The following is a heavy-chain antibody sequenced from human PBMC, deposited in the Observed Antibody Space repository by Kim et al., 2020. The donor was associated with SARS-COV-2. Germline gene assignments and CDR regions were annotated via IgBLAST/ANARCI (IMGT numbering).Heavy chain of an antibody. J-gene: IGHJ4*02. CDR3: ARARIDY. CDR2: IKQDGSEK. V-gene: IGHV3-7*01. Sequence: GGSLRLSCVASGFTFSNYWMTWVRQAPGKGLEWVANIKQDGSEKYYVDSVKGRFTISRDNAKNSLYLQMNSLRAEDTAVYYCARARIDYWGQRTLVTVSS. CDR1: GFTFSNYW.